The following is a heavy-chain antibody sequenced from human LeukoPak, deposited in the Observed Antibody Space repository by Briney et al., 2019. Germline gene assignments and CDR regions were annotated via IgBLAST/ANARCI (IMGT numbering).Heavy chain of an antibody. CDR1: GGSISSYY. CDR2: IYYSGST. Sequence: PSETLSLTCTVSGGSISSYYWSWIRQPPGKGLEWIGYIYYSGSTNYNPSLKSRVTISVDTSKNQFSLKLSSVTAADTAVYYCARIGYSSSWDVYYYFDYWGQGTLVTVSS. D-gene: IGHD6-13*01. V-gene: IGHV4-59*08. CDR3: ARIGYSSSWDVYYYFDY. J-gene: IGHJ4*02.